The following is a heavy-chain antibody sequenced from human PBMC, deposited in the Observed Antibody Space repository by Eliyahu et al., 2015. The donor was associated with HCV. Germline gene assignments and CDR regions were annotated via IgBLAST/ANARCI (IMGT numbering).Heavy chain of an antibody. Sequence: QLVQSGAEAKKPGESLRISCKGSGYSFTSYWISWVRQMPGKGLEWMGRIDPSDSYTNYSPSFQGHVTISADKSISTAYLQWSSLKASDTAMYYCARRGYCTNGVCYDYYYGMDVWGQGTTVTVSS. CDR2: IDPSDSYT. CDR3: ARRGYCTNGVCYDYYYGMDV. D-gene: IGHD2-8*01. V-gene: IGHV5-10-1*03. CDR1: GYSFTSYW. J-gene: IGHJ6*02.